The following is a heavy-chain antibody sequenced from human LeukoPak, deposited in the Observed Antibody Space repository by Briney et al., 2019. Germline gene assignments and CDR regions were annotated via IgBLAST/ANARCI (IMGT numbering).Heavy chain of an antibody. Sequence: SQTLSLTCTVSGGSISSGGYYWSWIRQHPGKGLEWIGCIYYSGSTYYNPSLKSRVTISVDTSKNQFSLKLSSVTAADTAVYYCARDGSLTGELDWFDPWGQGTLVTVSS. CDR1: GGSISSGGYY. CDR2: IYYSGST. J-gene: IGHJ5*02. V-gene: IGHV4-31*03. D-gene: IGHD7-27*01. CDR3: ARDGSLTGELDWFDP.